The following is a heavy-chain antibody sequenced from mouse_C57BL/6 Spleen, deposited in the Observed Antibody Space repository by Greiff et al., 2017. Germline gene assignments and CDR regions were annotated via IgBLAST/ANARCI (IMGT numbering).Heavy chain of an antibody. V-gene: IGHV1-82*01. J-gene: IGHJ2*01. CDR3: ARRDQTGWCDY. Sequence: VQLQQSGPELVKPGASVKISCKASGYAFSSSWMHWVKQRPGTGLEWIGRIYPGDGDTNYNGKFKGKATLTADKSSSPAYMQLSSLTSEDSAVYCGARRDQTGWCDYWGQGTTLTVSA. CDR1: GYAFSSSW. D-gene: IGHD4-1*01. CDR2: IYPGDGDT.